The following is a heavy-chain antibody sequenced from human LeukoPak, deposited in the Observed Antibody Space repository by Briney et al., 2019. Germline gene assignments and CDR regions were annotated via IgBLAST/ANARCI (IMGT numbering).Heavy chain of an antibody. CDR1: GFIFDDYA. CDR3: AKDISLAAAEGGDFDY. CDR2: ISWNSGSI. Sequence: GGSLRLSCAASGFIFDDYAMHWVRQAPGKGLEWVSGISWNSGSINYADSVKGRFAISRDNAKNSLYLQMNSLRPEDTALYYCAKDISLAAAEGGDFDYLGRGTLVIVSS. J-gene: IGHJ4*02. V-gene: IGHV3-9*01. D-gene: IGHD6-13*01.